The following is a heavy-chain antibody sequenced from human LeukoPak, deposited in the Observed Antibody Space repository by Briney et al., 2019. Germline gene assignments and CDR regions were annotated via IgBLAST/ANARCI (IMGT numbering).Heavy chain of an antibody. J-gene: IGHJ4*02. Sequence: ASVKVSCKASGYTFTSYDINWVRQATGQGLEWMGWMNPNSGNTGYAQKFQGRVTMTRNTSISTAYMELSSLRSEDPAVYYCARGSILKENYFDYWGQGTLVTVSS. D-gene: IGHD2/OR15-2a*01. V-gene: IGHV1-8*01. CDR1: GYTFTSYD. CDR2: MNPNSGNT. CDR3: ARGSILKENYFDY.